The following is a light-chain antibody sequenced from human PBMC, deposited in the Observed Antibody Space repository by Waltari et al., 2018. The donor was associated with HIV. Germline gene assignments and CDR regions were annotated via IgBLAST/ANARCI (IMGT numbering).Light chain of an antibody. CDR1: QGISSY. Sequence: DIQLTQSPPFLSASVGDRITITCRASQGISSYLTWYQQQPGTAPQRLIYAASTLQSGVPSRFSGSISGTEFTLTISSLQPEDFGTYYCQQLYTYPYSFGQGTKLEI. J-gene: IGKJ2*03. CDR2: AAS. CDR3: QQLYTYPYS. V-gene: IGKV1-9*01.